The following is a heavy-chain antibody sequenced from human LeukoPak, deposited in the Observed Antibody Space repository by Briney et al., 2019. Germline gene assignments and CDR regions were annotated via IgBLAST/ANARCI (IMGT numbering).Heavy chain of an antibody. V-gene: IGHV4-34*01. CDR2: TNHSGST. Sequence: SETLSLTCAVYGGSFSGYYWSWIRQPPGKGLEWIGETNHSGSTNYNPSLKSRVTISVDTSKNQFSLKLSSVTAADTAVYYCARDNYDFWSGYNGGNAFDIWGQGTMVTVSS. CDR1: GGSFSGYY. CDR3: ARDNYDFWSGYNGGNAFDI. D-gene: IGHD3-3*01. J-gene: IGHJ3*02.